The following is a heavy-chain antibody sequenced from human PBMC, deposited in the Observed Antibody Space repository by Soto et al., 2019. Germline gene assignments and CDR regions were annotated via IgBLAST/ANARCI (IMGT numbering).Heavy chain of an antibody. J-gene: IGHJ4*02. D-gene: IGHD3-16*01. CDR1: GGSISSYY. CDR3: ASVPVSYTNTDYLEH. V-gene: IGHV4-59*01. Sequence: SETLSLTCTVSGGSISSYYWRCIRQPPGKGLEWIVYIYYSGSTNYNPSLKSRVTISVDTSKNQFSLKLSSVTAADTAVYYCASVPVSYTNTDYLEHWGQGTLVTVSS. CDR2: IYYSGST.